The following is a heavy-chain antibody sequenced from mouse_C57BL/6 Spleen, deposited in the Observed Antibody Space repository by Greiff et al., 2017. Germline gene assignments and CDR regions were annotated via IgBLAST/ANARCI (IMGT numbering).Heavy chain of an antibody. CDR3: ARSVTETDFDY. CDR2: IYPNNGGN. J-gene: IGHJ2*01. Sequence: EVQRVESGPALVKPGASVKMSCTASGYTFTDYYMHWVQQSPGKSLEWIGYIYPNNGGNGYNQTFKGKATLTVDKSSSTAYMELRSLTSEDSAVYYCARSVTETDFDYWGQGTTLTVSS. D-gene: IGHD4-1*01. V-gene: IGHV1-34*01. CDR1: GYTFTDYY.